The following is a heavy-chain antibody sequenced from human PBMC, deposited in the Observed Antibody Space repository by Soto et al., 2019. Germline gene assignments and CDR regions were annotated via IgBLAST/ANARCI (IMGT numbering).Heavy chain of an antibody. CDR1: RHSITINSYF. Sequence: SEPLSLTCTVSRHSITINSYFCAWLPQPPGKWLVWIGSIYYSGTTYYNPSLKSRVTISVDRSKNQFSLKLSSVTAADTAVYYCANHSSVFYFDYWGQGAMLTVSS. D-gene: IGHD2-21*01. CDR3: ANHSSVFYFDY. J-gene: IGHJ4*02. V-gene: IGHV4-39*01. CDR2: IYYSGTT.